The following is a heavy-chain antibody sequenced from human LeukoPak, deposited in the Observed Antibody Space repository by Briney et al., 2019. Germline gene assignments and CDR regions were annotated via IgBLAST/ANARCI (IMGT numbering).Heavy chain of an antibody. Sequence: ASVKVSCKASGCTFTSYGISWVRQAPGQGLEWMGWISAYNGNTNYAQKLQGRVTMTTDTSTSTAYMELRSLRSDDTAVYYCARDGTLHYDILTGYFPYYYYGMDVWGQGTTVTVSS. J-gene: IGHJ6*02. CDR1: GCTFTSYG. CDR2: ISAYNGNT. D-gene: IGHD3-9*01. CDR3: ARDGTLHYDILTGYFPYYYYGMDV. V-gene: IGHV1-18*01.